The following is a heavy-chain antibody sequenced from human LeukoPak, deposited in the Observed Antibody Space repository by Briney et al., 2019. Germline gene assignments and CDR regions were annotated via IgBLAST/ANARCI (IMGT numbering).Heavy chain of an antibody. CDR1: TFTFSGNA. CDR3: ARSAETYYYDSSGYYTPY. D-gene: IGHD3-22*01. Sequence: PGGSLRLSCAASTFTFSGNAMHWVRQAPGKGLEWVAVISYDGSNKYYADSVKGRFTISRDNSKNTVYLQMNSLRAEDTAGYYCARSAETYYYDSSGYYTPYWGQGTLVTVSS. V-gene: IGHV3-30-3*01. J-gene: IGHJ4*02. CDR2: ISYDGSNK.